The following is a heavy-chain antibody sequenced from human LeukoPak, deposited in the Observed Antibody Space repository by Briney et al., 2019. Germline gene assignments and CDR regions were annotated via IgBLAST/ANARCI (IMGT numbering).Heavy chain of an antibody. D-gene: IGHD3-22*01. J-gene: IGHJ5*01. CDR2: INHSGST. V-gene: IGHV4-34*01. Sequence: SETLSLTCAVYGGSFSGYYWSWIRQPPGKGLEWIGEINHSGSTNYNPSLKSRVTISVDTSKNQFSLKLSSVTAADTAVYYCARDTDSSGYYDSWGQGTLVAVSS. CDR1: GGSFSGYY. CDR3: ARDTDSSGYYDS.